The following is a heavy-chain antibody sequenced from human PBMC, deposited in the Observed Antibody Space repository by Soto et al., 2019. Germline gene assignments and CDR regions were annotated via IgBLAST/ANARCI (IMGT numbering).Heavy chain of an antibody. CDR2: ISAYSGHT. Sequence: QVQLVQSGGEVKKPGASVKVSCKASGYTCTDYSISWVRQAPGQGLEWMGWISAYSGHTNYVQHLRGRVSMTTDTPTNTAYMELRSLTSDDTAVYYCARDVEWEQVELGLSFSGMDVWGRGTSITVSS. V-gene: IGHV1-18*01. CDR1: GYTCTDYS. CDR3: ARDVEWEQVELGLSFSGMDV. D-gene: IGHD7-27*01. J-gene: IGHJ6*02.